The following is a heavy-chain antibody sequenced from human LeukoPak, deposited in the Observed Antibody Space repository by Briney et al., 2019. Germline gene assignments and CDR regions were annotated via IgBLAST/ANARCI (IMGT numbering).Heavy chain of an antibody. V-gene: IGHV1-8*03. D-gene: IGHD5-12*01. J-gene: IGHJ4*02. CDR2: MNPNSGST. Sequence: ASVKVSCKASGYTFTSYDISWVRQATGQGLEWMGWMNPNSGSTGYAQKFQGRVTITRNTSISTAYMELSGLRSEDTAVYYCARGRSAGYPYYFEYWGQGTLVTVSS. CDR3: ARGRSAGYPYYFEY. CDR1: GYTFTSYD.